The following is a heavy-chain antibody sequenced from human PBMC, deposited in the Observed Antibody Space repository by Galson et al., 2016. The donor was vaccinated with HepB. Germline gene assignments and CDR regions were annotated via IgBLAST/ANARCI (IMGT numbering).Heavy chain of an antibody. D-gene: IGHD1-1*01. CDR1: GYTFNNYA. CDR3: TTGNLNQWFDP. Sequence: SVKVSCKASGYTFNNYAINWVRQAPGQGLEYMGWINTATGIPTYVQAFTGRFVFSVDTSISTAFLQISGLRADDTAVYYCTTGNLNQWFDPWGQGTLVTVSS. J-gene: IGHJ5*02. CDR2: INTATGIP. V-gene: IGHV7-4-1*02.